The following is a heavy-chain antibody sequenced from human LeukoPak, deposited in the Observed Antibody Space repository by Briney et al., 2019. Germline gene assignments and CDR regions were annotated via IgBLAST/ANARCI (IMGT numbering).Heavy chain of an antibody. V-gene: IGHV3-11*01. Sequence: GGSLRLSCAASGFTFSDYYMNWIRQAPGKGLEYIAYISESGADVSYADSVKGRFTVSRDNAKNSVFLQMNSLTAEDTAVYYCASVARLLADWGQGTLVTVSS. D-gene: IGHD3-9*01. CDR3: ASVARLLAD. J-gene: IGHJ4*02. CDR2: ISESGADV. CDR1: GFTFSDYY.